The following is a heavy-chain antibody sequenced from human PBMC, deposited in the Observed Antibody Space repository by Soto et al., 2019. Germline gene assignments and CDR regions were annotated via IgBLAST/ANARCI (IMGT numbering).Heavy chain of an antibody. D-gene: IGHD3-22*01. Sequence: GGSLRLSCAASGFTFSSYAMSWVRQAPGKGLEWVSAISGSGGSTYYADSVKGRFTISRDNSKNTLYLQMNSLRAEDTAVYYCAKKPHYYDSSGYYHLLDYWGQGTLVTVSS. CDR1: GFTFSSYA. CDR3: AKKPHYYDSSGYYHLLDY. V-gene: IGHV3-23*01. J-gene: IGHJ4*02. CDR2: ISGSGGST.